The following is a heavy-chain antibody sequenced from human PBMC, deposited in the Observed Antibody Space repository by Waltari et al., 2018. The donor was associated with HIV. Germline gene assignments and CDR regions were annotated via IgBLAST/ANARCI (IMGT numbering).Heavy chain of an antibody. D-gene: IGHD6-19*01. V-gene: IGHV1-3*05. Sequence: QLVQSGAEEKRPGASVKISCKASGYSFTSHAINWVRQAPGQRLEWVGWVNTANGHTKESQNFQGRVTITRDTSATTASMELNSLRSEDTAVYYCAREMSLIRVIAVAMDVWGQGTTVTVSS. CDR1: GYSFTSHA. CDR2: VNTANGHT. CDR3: AREMSLIRVIAVAMDV. J-gene: IGHJ6*02.